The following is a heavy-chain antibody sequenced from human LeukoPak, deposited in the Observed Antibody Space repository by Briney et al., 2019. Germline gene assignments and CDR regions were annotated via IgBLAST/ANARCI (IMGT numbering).Heavy chain of an antibody. V-gene: IGHV4-59*01. CDR2: IYYSGST. J-gene: IGHJ4*02. CDR1: GGSISSYY. D-gene: IGHD6-13*01. CDR3: ARGAAGTGVLGY. Sequence: PSETLSLTCTVSGGSISSYYWSWIRQPPGKGLEWIGYIYYSGSTNYNPSLKSRVTISVDTSKNQFSLKLSSVTAADTAVYYCARGAAGTGVLGYWGQGTLVTVSS.